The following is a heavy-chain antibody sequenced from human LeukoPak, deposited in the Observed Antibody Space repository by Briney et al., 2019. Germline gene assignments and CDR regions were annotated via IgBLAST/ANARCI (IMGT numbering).Heavy chain of an antibody. CDR1: GGSISSYY. CDR3: ARGARAGYNLEPFDY. Sequence: SETLSLTCTVSGGSISSYYWSWIRQPPGKGLEWIGHIYYSGSTYYNPSLRSRVTISVDTSKNQFSLKLSSVTAADTAVYYCARGARAGYNLEPFDYWGQGTLVTVSS. D-gene: IGHD5-24*01. J-gene: IGHJ4*02. V-gene: IGHV4-59*08. CDR2: IYYSGST.